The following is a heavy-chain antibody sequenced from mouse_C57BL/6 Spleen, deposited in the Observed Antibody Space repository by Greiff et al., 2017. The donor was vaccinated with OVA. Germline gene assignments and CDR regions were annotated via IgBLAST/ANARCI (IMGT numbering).Heavy chain of an antibody. D-gene: IGHD2-4*01. CDR3: TAYDYDVAY. CDR1: GYTFTSYW. CDR2: IYPGNSDT. Sequence: VQLKQSGTVLARPGASVKMSCKTSGYTFTSYWMHWVKQRPGQGLEWIGAIYPGNSDTSYNQKFKGKATLTAVTSASTAYMELSSLTNEAAAYYYCTAYDYDVAYWGQGTLVTVSA. J-gene: IGHJ3*01. V-gene: IGHV1-5*01.